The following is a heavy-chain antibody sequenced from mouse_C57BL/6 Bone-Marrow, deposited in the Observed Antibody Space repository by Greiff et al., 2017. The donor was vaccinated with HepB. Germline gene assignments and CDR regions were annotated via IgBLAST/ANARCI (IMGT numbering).Heavy chain of an antibody. Sequence: QVHVKQPGAELVKPGASVKLSCKASGYTFTSYWMHWVKQRPGQGLEWIGMIHPNSGSTNYNEKFKSKATLTVDKSSSTAYMQLSSLTSEDSAVYYCARDGSSPYFDYWGQGTTLTVSS. J-gene: IGHJ2*01. CDR3: ARDGSSPYFDY. V-gene: IGHV1-64*01. CDR2: IHPNSGST. CDR1: GYTFTSYW. D-gene: IGHD1-1*01.